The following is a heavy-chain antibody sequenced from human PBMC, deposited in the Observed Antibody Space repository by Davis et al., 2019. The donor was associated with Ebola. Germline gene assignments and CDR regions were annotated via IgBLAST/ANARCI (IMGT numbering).Heavy chain of an antibody. V-gene: IGHV3-7*01. D-gene: IGHD1-14*01. J-gene: IGHJ6*02. CDR2: IKQDGSEK. CDR1: GFTFSSYW. Sequence: GESLKISCAASGFTFSSYWMSWVRQAPGKGLEWVANIKQDGSEKYYVDSVKGRFTISRDNSKNTLYLQMNSLRAEDTAVYYCAKSTGSYYYGMDVWGQGTTVTVSS. CDR3: AKSTGSYYYGMDV.